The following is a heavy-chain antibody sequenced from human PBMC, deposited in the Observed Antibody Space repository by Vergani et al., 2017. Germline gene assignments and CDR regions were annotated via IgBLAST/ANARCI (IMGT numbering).Heavy chain of an antibody. D-gene: IGHD3-10*01. CDR2: FDPEDGET. CDR3: ARANAYGSGSYFPPGAFDI. V-gene: IGHV1-24*01. CDR1: GYTLTELS. Sequence: QVQLVQSGAEVKKPGASVKVSCKVSGYTLTELSMHWVRQAPGKGLEWMGGFDPEDGETIYAQKFQGRVTMTEDTSTDTAYMELSSLRSDDTAVYYCARANAYGSGSYFPPGAFDIWGQGTMVTVSS. J-gene: IGHJ3*02.